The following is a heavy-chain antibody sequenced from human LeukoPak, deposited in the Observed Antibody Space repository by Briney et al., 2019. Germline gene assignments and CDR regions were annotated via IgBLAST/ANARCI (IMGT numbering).Heavy chain of an antibody. D-gene: IGHD1-7*01. CDR1: GGSFSGYS. V-gene: IGHV4-34*01. CDR3: ARGHGWNYDY. Sequence: SETLSLTCAVYGGSFSGYSWSWIRQPPGKGLEWIGEINHSGSTNYNPSLKSRVTISVDTSKNQFSLKLSSVTAADTAVYYCARGHGWNYDYWGQGTLVTVSS. CDR2: INHSGST. J-gene: IGHJ4*02.